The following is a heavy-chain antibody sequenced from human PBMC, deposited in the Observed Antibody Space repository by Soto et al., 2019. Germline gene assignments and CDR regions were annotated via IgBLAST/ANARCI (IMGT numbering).Heavy chain of an antibody. D-gene: IGHD3-9*01. CDR1: GGTFSSYI. CDR2: IIPVLDVT. Sequence: QVQLVQSGAEVKKPGSSVRVSCKASGGTFSSYIITWVRQAPGQGLEWMGRIIPVLDVTYYKEKFQGRVTIPPHKATTTAYMELTSLRADETAVNHCANAPTPGYATPSYSGMDVWGQGTTVTVSS. CDR3: ANAPTPGYATPSYSGMDV. J-gene: IGHJ6*02. V-gene: IGHV1-69*02.